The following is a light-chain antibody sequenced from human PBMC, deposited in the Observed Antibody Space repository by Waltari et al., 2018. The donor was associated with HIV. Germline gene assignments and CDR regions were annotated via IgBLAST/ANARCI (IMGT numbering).Light chain of an antibody. V-gene: IGKV1-5*03. Sequence: DIQMTQSPSTLSASVGDRVTITCRASQSISSWLAWYQQKPGKAPKLLIYKASSLESGVPSRFGGSGSGTEFTLTISSLQPDDLATYYCQQYKSYPYTFGQGTKLEIK. CDR2: KAS. CDR1: QSISSW. CDR3: QQYKSYPYT. J-gene: IGKJ2*01.